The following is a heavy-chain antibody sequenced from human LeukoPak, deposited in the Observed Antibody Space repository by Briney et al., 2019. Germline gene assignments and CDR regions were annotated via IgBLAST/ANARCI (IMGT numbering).Heavy chain of an antibody. D-gene: IGHD2-2*01. CDR1: GFTFSSYG. CDR3: AKDELYQLLDDAFEI. J-gene: IGHJ3*02. CDR2: IRYDGSNK. Sequence: PGGSLRLSCAASGFTFSSYGMHWVRQAPGKGLEWVAFIRYDGSNKYYADSVKGRFTISRDNSKNTLYLQMNSLRAEDTAVYYCAKDELYQLLDDAFEIWGQGTMVTVSS. V-gene: IGHV3-30*02.